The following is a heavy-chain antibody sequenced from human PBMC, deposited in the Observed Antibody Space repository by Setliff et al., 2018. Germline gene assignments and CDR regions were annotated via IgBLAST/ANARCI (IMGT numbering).Heavy chain of an antibody. V-gene: IGHV3-48*03. D-gene: IGHD1-7*01. J-gene: IGHJ4*02. CDR1: GFTFSSYA. Sequence: GGSLRLSCAASGFTFSSYAMSWVRQAPGKGLEWVSYISSSGSTIYYADSVKGRFTISRDNAKNSLYLQMNSLRAEDTAVYYCARAQAAYNWNYYVLGYWGQGTLVTVSS. CDR2: ISSSGSTI. CDR3: ARAQAAYNWNYYVLGY.